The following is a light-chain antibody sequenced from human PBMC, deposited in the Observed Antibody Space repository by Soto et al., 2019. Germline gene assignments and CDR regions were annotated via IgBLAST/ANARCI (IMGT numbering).Light chain of an antibody. CDR1: SSDVGGYNY. CDR3: SSYTSSSKV. J-gene: IGLJ1*01. V-gene: IGLV2-14*01. Sequence: QSALTQPASVSGSPGQSITISCTGTSSDVGGYNYVSWYQQHPGKAPKLMIYEVSNRPSGVSNRFPGSKSGNTASLTISGLQAEDEDDYYCSSYTSSSKVFGTGTKV. CDR2: EVS.